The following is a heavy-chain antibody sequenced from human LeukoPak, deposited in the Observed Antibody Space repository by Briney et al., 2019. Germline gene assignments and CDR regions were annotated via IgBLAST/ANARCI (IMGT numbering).Heavy chain of an antibody. CDR3: AKYVSAKGPPYALDV. CDR1: GFTFSYYL. CDR2: IKNDGSIT. J-gene: IGHJ6*02. D-gene: IGHD2/OR15-2a*01. V-gene: IGHV3-74*01. Sequence: GGSLRLSCAASGFTFSYYLMHWVRQVPGKGLVWVSRIKNDGSITNYADSVKGRFTISRDNSKNTLYLQMNSLRAEDTAVYYCAKYVSAKGPPYALDVWGQGTTVTVSS.